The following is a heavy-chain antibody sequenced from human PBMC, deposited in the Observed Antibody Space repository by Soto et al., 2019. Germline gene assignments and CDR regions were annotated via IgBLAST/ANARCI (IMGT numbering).Heavy chain of an antibody. V-gene: IGHV1-18*01. CDR2: ISAYNGNT. CDR1: GYTFTSYG. Sequence: ASVKVSCKASGYTFTSYGISWVRQAPGQGLEWMGWISAYNGNTNYAQKFQGRVTITADESTSTAYMELSSLRSEDTAVYYCARDLVYSSLYYFDYWGQGTLVTVSS. CDR3: ARDLVYSSLYYFDY. D-gene: IGHD6-6*01. J-gene: IGHJ4*02.